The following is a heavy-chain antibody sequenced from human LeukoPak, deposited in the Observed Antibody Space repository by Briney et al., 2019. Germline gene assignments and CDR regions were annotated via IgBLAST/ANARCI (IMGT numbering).Heavy chain of an antibody. Sequence: SETLSLTCTVSGGSISSYYWSWIRQPPGKGLEWIGYIYYSGSTNYNPSLKSRVTISVDTPKNQFSLKLSSVTAADTAVYYCARVVGSGWYYFDYWGQGTLVTVSS. CDR3: ARVVGSGWYYFDY. CDR2: IYYSGST. CDR1: GGSISSYY. D-gene: IGHD6-19*01. V-gene: IGHV4-59*01. J-gene: IGHJ4*02.